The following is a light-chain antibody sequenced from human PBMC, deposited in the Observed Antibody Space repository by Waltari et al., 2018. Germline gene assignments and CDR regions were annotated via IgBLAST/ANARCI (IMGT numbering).Light chain of an antibody. J-gene: IGLJ3*02. Sequence: QSALTQPASVSGSPGQSITISCTGTSSDIGRYNYFPWFQQRPGKAPKLMIYDVTKRPSGLSNRFSGSKSGNTASLTISGLQTEDEADYYCSSFTSSSSWVFGGGTRLTVL. CDR1: SSDIGRYNY. V-gene: IGLV2-14*03. CDR3: SSFTSSSSWV. CDR2: DVT.